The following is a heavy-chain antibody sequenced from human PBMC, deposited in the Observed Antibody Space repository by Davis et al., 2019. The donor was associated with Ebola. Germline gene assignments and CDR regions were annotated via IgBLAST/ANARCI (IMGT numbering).Heavy chain of an antibody. J-gene: IGHJ6*02. CDR3: ARDLGAYGALDV. V-gene: IGHV1-18*01. CDR2: ISAYNGDT. Sequence: ASVKVSCKASGYTFTSYGITWVRQAPGQGLEWMGWISAYNGDTSYAQKFQGRVTMTTDTSTSTAYMELRSLRSDDTAVYYCARDLGAYGALDVWGQGTTVTASS. CDR1: GYTFTSYG. D-gene: IGHD4/OR15-4a*01.